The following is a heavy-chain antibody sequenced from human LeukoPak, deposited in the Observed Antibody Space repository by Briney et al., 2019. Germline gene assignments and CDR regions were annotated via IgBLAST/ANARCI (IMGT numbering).Heavy chain of an antibody. CDR3: ARDRSDGSGYYGYYFDY. D-gene: IGHD3-22*01. CDR2: IYYSGST. CDR1: GGPIGSYY. V-gene: IGHV4-59*01. J-gene: IGHJ4*02. Sequence: SETLSLPCILSGGPIGSYYWSWIRQPPGKGLEWIGHIYYSGSTDYNPSLRSRVTISVDTSKNQFSLRLSSVTAADTAVYYCARDRSDGSGYYGYYFDYWGQGTMVSVCS.